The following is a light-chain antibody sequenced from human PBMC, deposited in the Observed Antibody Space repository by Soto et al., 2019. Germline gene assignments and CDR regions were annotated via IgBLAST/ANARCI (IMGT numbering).Light chain of an antibody. CDR3: QQYNSYPFT. J-gene: IGKJ4*01. Sequence: DIQMTQSPSTLSASVGDRVTITCRASQSISSWLAWYQQKPGKAPKLLIYKASSLESGVPSRFSGSGSGTEFTLTINSRQPDDFATYYCQQYNSYPFTFGGGTKVEIK. CDR1: QSISSW. CDR2: KAS. V-gene: IGKV1-5*03.